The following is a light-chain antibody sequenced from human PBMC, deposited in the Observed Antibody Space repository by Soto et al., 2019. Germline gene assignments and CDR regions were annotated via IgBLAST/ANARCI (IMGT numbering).Light chain of an antibody. Sequence: QSVLTQPPSASGTPGQRVTISCSGSSSNSGSNTVNWYQQLPGTAPKLLIYNTKQRPSGVPDRFSGTQSGTSASLAISGLQSEDEADYYCAAWDGTLNGYVSGTGTKVTVL. J-gene: IGLJ1*01. CDR1: SSNSGSNT. CDR2: NTK. V-gene: IGLV1-44*01. CDR3: AAWDGTLNGYV.